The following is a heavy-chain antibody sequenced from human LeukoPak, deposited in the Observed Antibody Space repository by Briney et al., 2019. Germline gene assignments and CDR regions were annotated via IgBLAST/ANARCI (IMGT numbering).Heavy chain of an antibody. Sequence: GRSLRLSCAASEFTFSTYAMDWVRQAPGEGLEWVSSIKGAGGDPFYADSVRGRFTISRDNSKNTLYLQLNSLRAEDTAVYFCAQGGHDFNPFYYWGQGTLVTVSS. D-gene: IGHD2-21*02. J-gene: IGHJ4*02. CDR1: EFTFSTYA. V-gene: IGHV3-23*01. CDR3: AQGGHDFNPFYY. CDR2: IKGAGGDP.